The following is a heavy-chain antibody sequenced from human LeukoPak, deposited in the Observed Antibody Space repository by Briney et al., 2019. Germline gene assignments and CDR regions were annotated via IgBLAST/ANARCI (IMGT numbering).Heavy chain of an antibody. CDR1: GYTFTSYG. J-gene: IGHJ3*02. D-gene: IGHD3-3*01. V-gene: IGHV1-18*01. CDR3: ARLKLRFLARDAFDI. Sequence: ASVKVSCKASGYTFTSYGISWVRQAPGQGLEWMGWISAYNGNTNYAQKLQGRVTMTTDTSTSTAYMELRSLRSDDTAVYYCARLKLRFLARDAFDIWGQGTMVTVSS. CDR2: ISAYNGNT.